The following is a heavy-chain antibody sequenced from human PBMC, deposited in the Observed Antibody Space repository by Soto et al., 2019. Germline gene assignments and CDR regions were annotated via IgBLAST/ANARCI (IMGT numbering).Heavy chain of an antibody. CDR3: TTGLSNGYYNFDY. J-gene: IGHJ4*02. CDR1: GYTFSVHA. CDR2: INAGNSKT. D-gene: IGHD3-22*01. Sequence: ASVKVSCKTSGYTFSVHAIHWLRQAPGQRPEWLGWINAGNSKTYYSEKFEGRVTFTRDTVATTVNMELNSLKTEDTAVYYCTTGLSNGYYNFDYWGQGTPVTVSS. V-gene: IGHV1-3*01.